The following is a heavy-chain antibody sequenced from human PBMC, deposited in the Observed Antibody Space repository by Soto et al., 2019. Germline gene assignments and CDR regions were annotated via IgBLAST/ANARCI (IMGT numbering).Heavy chain of an antibody. CDR2: IIPIFGTA. V-gene: IGHV1-69*12. Sequence: QVQLVQSGAEVKKPGSSVKVSCKASGGTFSSYAISWVRQAPGQGLEWMGGIIPIFGTANYAQKFQGRVTIXXDXSXXTAYMELSSLRSEDTAVYYCARTTVPNTGGHYFDYWGQGTLVTVSS. CDR1: GGTFSSYA. D-gene: IGHD4-17*01. J-gene: IGHJ4*02. CDR3: ARTTVPNTGGHYFDY.